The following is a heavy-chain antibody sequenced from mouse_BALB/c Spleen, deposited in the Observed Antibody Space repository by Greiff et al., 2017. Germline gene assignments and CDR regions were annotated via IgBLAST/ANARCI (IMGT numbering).Heavy chain of an antibody. J-gene: IGHJ4*01. CDR1: GFSLTSYG. V-gene: IGHV2-4-1*01. CDR2: IWSGGST. Sequence: VQRVESGPGLVQPSQSLSITCTVSGFSLTSYGVHWVRQSPGKGLEWLGVIWSGGSTDYNAAFISRLSISKDNSKSQVFFKMNSLQADDTAIYYCARKRGYYDYDGYAMDYWGQGTSVTVSS. D-gene: IGHD2-4*01. CDR3: ARKRGYYDYDGYAMDY.